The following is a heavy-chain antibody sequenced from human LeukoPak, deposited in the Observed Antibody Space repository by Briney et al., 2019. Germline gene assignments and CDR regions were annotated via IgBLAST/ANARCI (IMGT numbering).Heavy chain of an antibody. Sequence: PGGSLRLSCAASGFTFSTYAMSWVRQPPGKGLQWVSGISGSDSGTYYTDSVKGRLTISRDNSKNTVYLEIDNLRAEDTAVYYCAKCMSGTGVCLNFDSWGQGTLVTVSS. CDR1: GFTFSTYA. CDR3: AKCMSGTGVCLNFDS. D-gene: IGHD2-8*02. V-gene: IGHV3-23*01. CDR2: ISGSDSGT. J-gene: IGHJ4*02.